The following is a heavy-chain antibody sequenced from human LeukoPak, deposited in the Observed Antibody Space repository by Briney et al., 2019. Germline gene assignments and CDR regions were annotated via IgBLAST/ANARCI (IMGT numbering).Heavy chain of an antibody. CDR2: MNPNSGKT. CDR1: GYTFTSYD. J-gene: IGHJ4*02. CDR3: GRALPSSGWVDY. D-gene: IGHD6-19*01. V-gene: IGHV1-8*01. Sequence: ASVKVSCKASGYTFTSYDINWVRQTTGQGLEWMGWMNPNSGKTEYAQKFQGGVTMTWDTSISTVYMDLSSLRSEDTAVYYCGRALPSSGWVDYWGQGSLVTVSS.